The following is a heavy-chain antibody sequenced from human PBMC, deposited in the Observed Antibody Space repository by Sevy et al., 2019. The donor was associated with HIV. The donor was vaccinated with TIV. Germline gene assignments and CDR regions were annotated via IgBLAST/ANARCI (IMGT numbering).Heavy chain of an antibody. Sequence: SETLSLTCTVSGGSISSGGYYWSWIRQHPGKGLEWIGYIYYSGSTYHNPSLKSRVTISVDTSKNQFSLKLSSVTAADTAVYYCARVRRWLQFDYWGQGTLVTVSS. J-gene: IGHJ4*02. CDR3: ARVRRWLQFDY. V-gene: IGHV4-31*03. CDR1: GGSISSGGYY. CDR2: IYYSGST. D-gene: IGHD5-12*01.